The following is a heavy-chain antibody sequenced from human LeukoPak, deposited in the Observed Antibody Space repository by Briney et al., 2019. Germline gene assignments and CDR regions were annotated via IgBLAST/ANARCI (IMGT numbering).Heavy chain of an antibody. D-gene: IGHD2-15*01. CDR2: ISSSSSTI. Sequence: GGSLRLSCAASGFTFSSYSMNWVRQAPGKGLEWVSYISSSSSTIYYADSVKGRFTISRDNAKNSLYLQMNSLRAEDTAVYYRAGLAPLALGWFDPWGQGTLVTVSS. J-gene: IGHJ5*02. V-gene: IGHV3-48*04. CDR1: GFTFSSYS. CDR3: AGLAPLALGWFDP.